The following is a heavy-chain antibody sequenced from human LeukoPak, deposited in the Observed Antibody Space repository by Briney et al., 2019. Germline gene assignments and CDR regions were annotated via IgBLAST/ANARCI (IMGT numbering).Heavy chain of an antibody. CDR3: AELGITMIGGV. V-gene: IGHV3-11*04. D-gene: IGHD3-10*02. CDR1: GFTFSDYN. CDR2: ISSSGSTI. J-gene: IGHJ6*04. Sequence: GGSLRLSCAASGFTFSDYNMNWVCQAPGKGLEWVSYISSSGSTIYYADSVKGRFTISRDNAKNSLYLQMNSLRAEDTAVYYCAELGITMIGGVWGKGTTVTISS.